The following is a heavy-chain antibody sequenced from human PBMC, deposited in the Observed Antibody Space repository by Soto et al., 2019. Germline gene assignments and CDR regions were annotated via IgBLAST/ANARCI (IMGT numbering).Heavy chain of an antibody. CDR2: IFYTGTT. CDR3: ARQGLLEYFDY. Sequence: LSLPCTVSSGSISDSDYYWGWIRQPPGKGLEWIGSIFYTGTTYSNPSLESRVTISVDTSKNQFSLKLTSLTAADTAVYYCARQGLLEYFDYWGQGTLVTVSS. D-gene: IGHD1-1*01. J-gene: IGHJ4*02. CDR1: SGSISDSDYY. V-gene: IGHV4-39*01.